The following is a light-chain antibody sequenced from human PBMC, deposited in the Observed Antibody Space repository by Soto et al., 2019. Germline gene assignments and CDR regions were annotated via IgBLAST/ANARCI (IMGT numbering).Light chain of an antibody. CDR3: QKYDTVPQT. J-gene: IGKJ1*01. CDR2: AAS. Sequence: DIQMTQSPASLSASVGDRVTITCRASQGIIDYVAWFQQKPGQVPTLLIYAASTLVSGVPSRFSGSGSGTDFTLTISSLQPEDVATYYCQKYDTVPQTFGPGTKVEIK. V-gene: IGKV1-27*01. CDR1: QGIIDY.